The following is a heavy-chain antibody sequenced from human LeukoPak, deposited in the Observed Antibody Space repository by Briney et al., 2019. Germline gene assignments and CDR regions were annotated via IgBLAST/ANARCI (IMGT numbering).Heavy chain of an antibody. CDR1: GYTLTDLS. V-gene: IGHV1-24*01. Sequence: ASVTLSFTVSGYTLTDLSMHWVRQAPGTGHGWVGGFDPEDGEAIYSQKFQGRVTMTEDTSTDTAYMELSSLRSEDTAVYYCATWGPWYSGYYTWGQGTLVVVSS. D-gene: IGHD5-12*01. CDR3: ATWGPWYSGYYT. CDR2: FDPEDGEA. J-gene: IGHJ5*02.